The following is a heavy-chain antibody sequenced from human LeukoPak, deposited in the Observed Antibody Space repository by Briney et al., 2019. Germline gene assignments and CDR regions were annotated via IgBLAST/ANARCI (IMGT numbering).Heavy chain of an antibody. V-gene: IGHV3-21*01. D-gene: IGHD3-22*01. CDR3: ARDLEGYPADSSGYY. CDR2: IDSSTSYI. Sequence: GGSLRLSCAASGFTFSSYSMNWIRQAPGKGLEWVSSIDSSTSYIYYADSVKGRFTISRDNAKNSLHLRMNSLRAEDTAVYYCARDLEGYPADSSGYYWGQGTLVTVSS. CDR1: GFTFSSYS. J-gene: IGHJ4*02.